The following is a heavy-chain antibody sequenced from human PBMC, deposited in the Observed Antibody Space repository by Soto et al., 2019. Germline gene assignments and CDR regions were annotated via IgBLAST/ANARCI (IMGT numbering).Heavy chain of an antibody. V-gene: IGHV3-23*01. CDR3: AKSPSDEWLRVYYYYYMDV. CDR2: ISGSGGST. D-gene: IGHD5-12*01. CDR1: GFTFSSYA. J-gene: IGHJ6*03. Sequence: GGSLRLSCAASGFTFSSYAMSWVRQAPGKGLEWVSAISGSGGSTYYADSVKGRFTISRGNSKNTLYLQMNSLRAEDTAVYYCAKSPSDEWLRVYYYYYMDVWGKGTTVTVSS.